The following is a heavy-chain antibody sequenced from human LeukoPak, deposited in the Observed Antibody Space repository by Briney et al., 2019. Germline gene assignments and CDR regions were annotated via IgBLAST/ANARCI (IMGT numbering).Heavy chain of an antibody. D-gene: IGHD2-2*01. CDR1: GGTFSSYA. CDR3: ARAWGGYCSSTSCYYMDV. CDR2: IIPIFGTA. Sequence: SVKVSCKASGGTFSSYAISWVRQAPGQGLEWMGGIIPIFGTANYAQKFQGRVTITADESTSTAYMELSSLRSEDTAVYYCARAWGGYCSSTSCYYMDVWGKGTTVTVSS. V-gene: IGHV1-69*13. J-gene: IGHJ6*03.